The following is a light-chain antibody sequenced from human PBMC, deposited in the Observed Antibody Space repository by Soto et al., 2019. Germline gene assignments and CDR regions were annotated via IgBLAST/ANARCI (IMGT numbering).Light chain of an antibody. J-gene: IGKJ1*01. Sequence: DIQMTQPPSSLSASVGDRVTITCRASQGISNYLAWYQQKPGKVPKLLIFAASTLPSGVPSRFSGSGSGTDFTLTISSLQPEDVATYYCQKYTSAPMWTFGQGTKVQIK. CDR3: QKYTSAPMWT. CDR2: AAS. V-gene: IGKV1-27*01. CDR1: QGISNY.